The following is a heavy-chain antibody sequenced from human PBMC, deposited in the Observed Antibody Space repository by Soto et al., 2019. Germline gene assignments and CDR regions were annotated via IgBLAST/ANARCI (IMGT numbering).Heavy chain of an antibody. V-gene: IGHV4-34*01. CDR2: INHSGST. Sequence: QVQLQQWGAGLLKPSETLSLTCAVYGGSFSGYYWSWIRQPPGKGLEWIGEINHSGSTNYNPSLKVRVPXSXDXXQNPCSLKPSSVTAADTAVYYGARVTGRYYYGMDVWGQGTTVTVSS. CDR1: GGSFSGYY. CDR3: ARVTGRYYYGMDV. J-gene: IGHJ6*02.